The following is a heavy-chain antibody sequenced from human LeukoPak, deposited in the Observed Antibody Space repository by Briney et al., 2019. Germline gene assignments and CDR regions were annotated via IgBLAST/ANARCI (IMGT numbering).Heavy chain of an antibody. V-gene: IGHV1-18*01. CDR2: ISAYNGNT. J-gene: IGHJ4*02. Sequence: ASVKVSCKASGYTFTSYGISWVRQAPGQGLEWMGWISAYNGNTNYAQKLQGRVTMTTDTSTSTAYMELRSLRSDDTAVYYCASSGPIWFGELPNFDYWGQGTLVTVSS. CDR3: ASSGPIWFGELPNFDY. CDR1: GYTFTSYG. D-gene: IGHD3-10*01.